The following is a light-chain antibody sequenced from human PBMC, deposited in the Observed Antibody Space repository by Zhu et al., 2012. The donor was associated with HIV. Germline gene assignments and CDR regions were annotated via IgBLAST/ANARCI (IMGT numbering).Light chain of an antibody. J-gene: IGKJ2*01. CDR2: GAS. V-gene: IGKV3-20*01. CDR1: QSVNSNY. Sequence: EIVLTQSPGTLSLSPGGRATLSCRASQSVNSNYLAWYQQKPGQAPRLLIYGASRRATGIPDRFSGSGSGIDFTLTISRLEPEDFAVFYCQQYGRSPRTFGQGTKLKIK. CDR3: QQYGRSPRT.